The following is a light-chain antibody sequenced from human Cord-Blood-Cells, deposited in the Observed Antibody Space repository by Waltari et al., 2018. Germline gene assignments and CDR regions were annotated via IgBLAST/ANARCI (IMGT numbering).Light chain of an antibody. V-gene: IGLV2-14*01. Sequence: QSALPQPASVSGSSGQSIPISCTGTSSDVGGYNYVSWYQQHPGKAPKLMIYDVSNRPSGVSNRFSGSKSGNTASLTISGLQAEDEADYYCSSYTSSSTLYVFGTGTKVTVL. J-gene: IGLJ1*01. CDR3: SSYTSSSTLYV. CDR2: DVS. CDR1: SSDVGGYNY.